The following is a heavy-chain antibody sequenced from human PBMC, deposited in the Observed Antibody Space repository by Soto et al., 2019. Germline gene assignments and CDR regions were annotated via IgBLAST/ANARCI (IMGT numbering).Heavy chain of an antibody. CDR3: ATPGGFGMDV. Sequence: GESLKISCEASGYIFSNNWIGWVRQMPGTGLEWMGIIFLADSETRYMPSFEGRVTISADKSINTAYVQWSSLESSDTAIYYCATPGGFGMDVWGQGTSVTVSS. D-gene: IGHD5-12*01. J-gene: IGHJ6*02. CDR2: IFLADSET. V-gene: IGHV5-51*01. CDR1: GYIFSNNW.